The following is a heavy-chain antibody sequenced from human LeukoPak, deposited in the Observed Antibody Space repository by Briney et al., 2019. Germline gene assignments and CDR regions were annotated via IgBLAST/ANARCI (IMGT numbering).Heavy chain of an antibody. J-gene: IGHJ5*02. V-gene: IGHV4-31*03. Sequence: SQTLSLTCTVSGGSISSGGYYWSRIRQHPGKGLEWIGYIYYSGSTYYNPSLKSRVTISVDTSKNQFSLKLSSVTAADTAVYYCASLILTYYDSSGYYSWFDPWGQGTLVTVSS. CDR2: IYYSGST. CDR1: GGSISSGGYY. CDR3: ASLILTYYDSSGYYSWFDP. D-gene: IGHD3-22*01.